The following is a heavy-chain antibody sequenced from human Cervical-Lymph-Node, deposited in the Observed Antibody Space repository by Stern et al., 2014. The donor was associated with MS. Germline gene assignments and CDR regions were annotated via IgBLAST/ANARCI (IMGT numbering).Heavy chain of an antibody. D-gene: IGHD3-22*01. CDR3: ARSAFITMIVVANDAFDI. CDR1: GGTFSSYA. CDR2: IIPIFGTA. V-gene: IGHV1-69*01. Sequence: VQLVESGAEVKKPGSSVKVSCKASGGTFSSYAISWVRQAPGQGLEWMGGIIPIFGTANSAQKFQGRDTITADESTSTAYMELSSLRSEDTAVYYCARSAFITMIVVANDAFDIWGQGTMVTVSS. J-gene: IGHJ3*02.